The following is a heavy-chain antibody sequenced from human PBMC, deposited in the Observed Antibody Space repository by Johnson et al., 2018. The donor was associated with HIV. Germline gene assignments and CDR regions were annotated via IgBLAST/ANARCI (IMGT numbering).Heavy chain of an antibody. CDR3: APIAAHHDAFDI. J-gene: IGHJ3*02. CDR2: ISYDGSNK. D-gene: IGHD6-6*01. CDR1: GFTFSNYA. Sequence: QVQLVESGGGVVQPGRSLRLSCAASGFTFSNYAMHWVRQAPGKGLEWVAVISYDGSNKYYADSVKGRFTISRDNSKNTLYLQMNSLRAEDTAVYYCAPIAAHHDAFDIWGQGTMVTVSS. V-gene: IGHV3-30-3*01.